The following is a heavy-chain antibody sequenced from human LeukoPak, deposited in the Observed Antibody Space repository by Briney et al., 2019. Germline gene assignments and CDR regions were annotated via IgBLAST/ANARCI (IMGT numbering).Heavy chain of an antibody. V-gene: IGHV4-59*01. CDR2: IYYSGST. Sequence: SETLSLTCAVYGGSFSGYYWSWIRQPPGKGLEWIGYIYYSGSTNYNPSPKSRVTISVDTSKNQFSLKLSSVTAADTAVYYCARDMVYYFDYWGQGTLVTVSS. CDR3: ARDMVYYFDY. D-gene: IGHD2-8*01. J-gene: IGHJ4*02. CDR1: GGSFSGYY.